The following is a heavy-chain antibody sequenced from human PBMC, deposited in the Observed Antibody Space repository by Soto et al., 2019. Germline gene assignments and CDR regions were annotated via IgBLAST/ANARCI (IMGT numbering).Heavy chain of an antibody. J-gene: IGHJ6*02. CDR1: GGGLGCYA. V-gene: IGHV1-69*13. Sequence: SVEVSCEASGGGLGCYARRWERQAPGQGLEWMGGIIPIFGTANYAQKFQGRVTITADESTSTAYMELSSLRSEDTAVYYCARDNDFWSGYFAYYYYGMDVWGQGTTVTVSS. CDR2: IIPIFGTA. D-gene: IGHD3-3*01. CDR3: ARDNDFWSGYFAYYYYGMDV.